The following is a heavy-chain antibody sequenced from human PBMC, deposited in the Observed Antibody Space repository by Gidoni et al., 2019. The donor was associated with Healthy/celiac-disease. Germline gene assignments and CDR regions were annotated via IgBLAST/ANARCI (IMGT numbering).Heavy chain of an antibody. V-gene: IGHV3-23*01. J-gene: IGHJ2*01. CDR1: GFTFSSYA. Sequence: EVQLLESVGGLVQPWGSLRLSCAASGFTFSSYAMSWVRQAPGKGLEWVSAISGSGGSTYYGDSVKGRLTSSRDNSKNTLYLQMNSLRAEDTAVYYWATPLDLDLWGRGTLVTVSS. CDR2: ISGSGGST. CDR3: ATPLDLDL.